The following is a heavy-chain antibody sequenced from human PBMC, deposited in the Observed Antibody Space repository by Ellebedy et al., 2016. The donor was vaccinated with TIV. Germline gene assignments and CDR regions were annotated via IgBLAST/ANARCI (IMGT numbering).Heavy chain of an antibody. Sequence: GESLKISCAASGLTFSSHAMSWVRQAPGKGLECVSSITESGGNTYYADSVKGRFTISRDNSKDTLFQQMNSLRAEDTAIYFCARDPVGVGPALDVWGQGTMVTVSS. CDR2: ITESGGNT. CDR3: ARDPVGVGPALDV. J-gene: IGHJ3*01. CDR1: GLTFSSHA. D-gene: IGHD4-23*01. V-gene: IGHV3-23*01.